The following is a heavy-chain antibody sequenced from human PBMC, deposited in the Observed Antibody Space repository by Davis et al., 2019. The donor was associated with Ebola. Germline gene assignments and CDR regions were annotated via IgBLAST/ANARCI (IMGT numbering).Heavy chain of an antibody. CDR3: ARGDSGYCSSTSCGYYYYMDV. Sequence: SVQVSCKASGGTFSSYAISWVRQAPGQGLEWMGGIIPIFGTANYAQKFQGRVTITADESTSTAYMELSSLRSEDTAVYYCARGDSGYCSSTSCGYYYYMDVWGKGTTVTVSS. CDR1: GGTFSSYA. D-gene: IGHD2-2*01. CDR2: IIPIFGTA. J-gene: IGHJ6*03. V-gene: IGHV1-69*13.